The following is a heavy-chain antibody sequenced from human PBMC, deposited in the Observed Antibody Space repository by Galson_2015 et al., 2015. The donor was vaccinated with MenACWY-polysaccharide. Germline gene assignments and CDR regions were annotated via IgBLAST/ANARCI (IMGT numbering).Heavy chain of an antibody. CDR3: AKVGPRSSWTLGLDY. CDR1: GFSFSTYG. CDR2: SGSGGGL. Sequence: SLRLSCAASGFSFSTYGMTWVRQAPGRGLEWVSGSGSGGGLYYADSVKGRFTVSRDDSKNTLYLQMNNLRAEDTAVYYCAKVGPRSSWTLGLDYWGLGTLVTVSS. D-gene: IGHD6-13*01. V-gene: IGHV3-23*01. J-gene: IGHJ4*02.